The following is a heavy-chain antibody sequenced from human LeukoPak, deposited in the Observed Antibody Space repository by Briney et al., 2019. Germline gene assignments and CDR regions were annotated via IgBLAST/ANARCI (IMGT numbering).Heavy chain of an antibody. CDR3: ARVEALHDAFDI. CDR2: ISRDGESM. V-gene: IGHV3-23*01. CDR1: GFTFSDYV. D-gene: IGHD2-15*01. J-gene: IGHJ3*02. Sequence: GGSLRLSCAASGFTFSDYVMSWVRQTPRKGLEWVAAISRDGESMYYAESVKGRFTISRDNAKNSLYLQMNSLRAEDTAVYYCARVEALHDAFDIWGQGTMVTVSS.